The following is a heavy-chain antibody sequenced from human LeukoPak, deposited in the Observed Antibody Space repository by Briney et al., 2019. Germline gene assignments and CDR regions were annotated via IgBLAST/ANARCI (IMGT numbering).Heavy chain of an antibody. CDR1: GYSISSGYY. J-gene: IGHJ4*02. V-gene: IGHV4-38-2*01. Sequence: SETLSLTCAVSGYSISSGYYWGWIRQPPGKGLEWSGRSRCSGGTDYNPSLKKRLTATVDTSHNQFFLTLSSVTAADTAGYYCAIVAGGSSDYWGQGTPVTVSS. D-gene: IGHD2-15*01. CDR3: AIVAGGSSDY. CDR2: SRCSGGT.